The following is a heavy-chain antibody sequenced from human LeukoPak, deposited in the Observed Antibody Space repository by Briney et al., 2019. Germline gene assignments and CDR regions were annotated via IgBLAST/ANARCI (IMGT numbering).Heavy chain of an antibody. Sequence: ASVKVCCKASGYTFTSYSINWVRQAPGQGLEWMAWISAYNGNTNYAQKFQGRVTLTRDTSTSTAYMELRSLRSDDTAVYFCARGMSGYTEDPFDIWGQGTVVTVSS. D-gene: IGHD2-2*02. J-gene: IGHJ3*02. CDR3: ARGMSGYTEDPFDI. V-gene: IGHV1-18*01. CDR1: GYTFTSYS. CDR2: ISAYNGNT.